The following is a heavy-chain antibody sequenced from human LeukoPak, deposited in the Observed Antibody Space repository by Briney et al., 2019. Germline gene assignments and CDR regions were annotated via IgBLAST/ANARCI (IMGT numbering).Heavy chain of an antibody. J-gene: IGHJ6*03. CDR2: INPSGGST. V-gene: IGHV1-46*01. CDR3: ARAPSSDYYMDV. D-gene: IGHD6-19*01. Sequence: ASVKVSCKASGYTFTSYYMHWVRQAPGQGLEWMGIINPSGGSTSYAQKFQGRVTMTRDMSTSTVYMELSSLRSEDTAVYYCARAPSSDYYMDVWGKGTTVTVSS. CDR1: GYTFTSYY.